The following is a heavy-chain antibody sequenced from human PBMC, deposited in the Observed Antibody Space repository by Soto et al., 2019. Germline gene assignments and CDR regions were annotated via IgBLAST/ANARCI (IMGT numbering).Heavy chain of an antibody. CDR2: IDPSDSYT. J-gene: IGHJ6*02. D-gene: IGHD6-6*01. CDR3: ARRGFYIAARRYGMDV. V-gene: IGHV5-10-1*01. CDR1: GYSFTSYW. Sequence: RGESLKISCKGSGYSFTSYWISWVRQMPGKGLEWMGRIDPSDSYTNYSPSFQGHVTISADKSISTAYLQWSSLKASDTAMYYCARRGFYIAARRYGMDVWGQGTTVTVSS.